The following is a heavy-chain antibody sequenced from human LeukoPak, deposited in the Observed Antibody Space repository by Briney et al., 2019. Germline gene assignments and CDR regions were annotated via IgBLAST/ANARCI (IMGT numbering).Heavy chain of an antibody. CDR2: IYYSGST. V-gene: IGHV4-59*01. D-gene: IGHD6-13*01. Sequence: SETLSLTCTVSGGSISSYYWSWIRQPPGKGLEWIGYIYYSGSTNYNPSLKSRVTISVDTSKNQFSLRLSSVTAADTAVYYCARAVSSRPRYYGMDVWGQGTTVTVSS. CDR1: GGSISSYY. CDR3: ARAVSSRPRYYGMDV. J-gene: IGHJ6*02.